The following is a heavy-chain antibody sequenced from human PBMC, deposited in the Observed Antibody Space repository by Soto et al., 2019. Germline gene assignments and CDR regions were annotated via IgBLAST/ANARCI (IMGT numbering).Heavy chain of an antibody. CDR1: GFTFSSYS. J-gene: IGHJ5*02. CDR2: ISSSSSTI. V-gene: IGHV3-48*02. CDR3: ARDLWQGGVSENNWFDP. Sequence: EVQLVESGGGLVQPGGSLRLSCAASGFTFSSYSMNWVRQAPGKGLEWVSYISSSSSTIYYADSVKGRFTISRDNAKNSLYRRMNSLRDKDTAVYYCARDLWQGGVSENNWFDPWGQGTLVTVSS. D-gene: IGHD2-8*02.